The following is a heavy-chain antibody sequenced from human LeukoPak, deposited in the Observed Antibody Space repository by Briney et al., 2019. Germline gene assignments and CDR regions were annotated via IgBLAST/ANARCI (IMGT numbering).Heavy chain of an antibody. CDR3: ARAGDSSSWHYFDY. CDR1: GYTFTGYY. J-gene: IGHJ4*02. CDR2: INPNSGGT. Sequence: ALVKVSCKASGYTFTGYYMHWVRQAPGQGLEWMGWINPNSGGTNYAQKFQGRVTMTRDTSISTAYMELSRLRSDDTAVYYCARAGDSSSWHYFDYWGQGTLVTVSS. D-gene: IGHD6-13*01. V-gene: IGHV1-2*02.